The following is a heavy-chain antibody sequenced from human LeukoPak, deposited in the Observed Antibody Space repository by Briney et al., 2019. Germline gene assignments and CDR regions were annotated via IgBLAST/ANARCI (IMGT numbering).Heavy chain of an antibody. D-gene: IGHD5-18*01. CDR1: GYTFTTYA. CDR2: INTNTGNP. V-gene: IGHV7-4-1*02. CDR3: ARRGYSYGYYWFDP. Sequence: ASVKVSCKASGYTFTTYAMNWVRQAPGQGLEWMGWINTNTGNPTYAQGFTGRFVFSLDTSVSTAYSQISSLKAEDTAVYYCARRGYSYGYYWFDPWGQGTLVTVSS. J-gene: IGHJ5*02.